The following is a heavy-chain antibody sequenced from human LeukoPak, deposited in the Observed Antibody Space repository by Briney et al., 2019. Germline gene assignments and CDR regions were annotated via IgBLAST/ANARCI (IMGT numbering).Heavy chain of an antibody. D-gene: IGHD2-15*01. CDR2: IYFSGNT. Sequence: PSETLSLTCTVSGGSLNPYHWSWIRQPAGKGLEWIGRIYFSGNTHYIPSLQSRVTISVDTSKNQFSLRLSSVTAADTAVYYCARTSASGGTFFDSWGQGTLVTVSS. V-gene: IGHV4-4*07. J-gene: IGHJ4*02. CDR1: GGSLNPYH. CDR3: ARTSASGGTFFDS.